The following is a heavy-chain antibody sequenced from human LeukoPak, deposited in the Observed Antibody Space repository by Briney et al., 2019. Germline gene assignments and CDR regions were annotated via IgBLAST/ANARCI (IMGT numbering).Heavy chain of an antibody. Sequence: GGSLRLSCAASGFTFSSYEMNWVRQAPGKGLEWVSYISSSGSTIYYADPVKGRFTISRDNAKNSLYLQMNSLRAEDTAVYYCARVGYSSGWPYFDYWGQGTLVTVSS. CDR3: ARVGYSSGWPYFDY. J-gene: IGHJ4*02. CDR1: GFTFSSYE. CDR2: ISSSGSTI. V-gene: IGHV3-48*03. D-gene: IGHD6-19*01.